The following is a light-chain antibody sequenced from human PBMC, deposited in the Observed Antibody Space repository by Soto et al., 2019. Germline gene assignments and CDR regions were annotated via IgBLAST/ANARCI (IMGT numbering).Light chain of an antibody. CDR2: GAS. CDR1: QSVSSN. V-gene: IGKV3-15*01. Sequence: IVLTQSPATLSLSPWKRATLSCRASQSVSSNLAWYQQKPGQAPRLLIYGASTRATGIPARFTGSGSGTEFTLTISSLQSEDFAVYYCQQYNNWPITFGQGTRLEIK. J-gene: IGKJ5*01. CDR3: QQYNNWPIT.